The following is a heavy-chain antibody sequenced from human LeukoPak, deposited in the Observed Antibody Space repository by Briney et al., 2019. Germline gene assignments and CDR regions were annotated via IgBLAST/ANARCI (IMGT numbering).Heavy chain of an antibody. CDR2: IYYSGST. Sequence: SQTLSLTCTVSGGSISSGGSYWSWLRQHPGTGLDWIGYIYYSGSTYYNPSLKSRVTISVDTSKNQFSLKLSSVTAADTAVYYCARFMITFGGVIAYFDYWGQGTLVTASS. J-gene: IGHJ4*02. CDR3: ARFMITFGGVIAYFDY. CDR1: GGSISSGGSY. D-gene: IGHD3-16*02. V-gene: IGHV4-31*03.